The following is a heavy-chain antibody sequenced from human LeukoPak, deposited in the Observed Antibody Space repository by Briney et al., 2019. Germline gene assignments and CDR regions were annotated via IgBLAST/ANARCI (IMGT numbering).Heavy chain of an antibody. J-gene: IGHJ3*02. CDR3: ARDSEFGESEGRDDAFDI. CDR2: INHSGST. D-gene: IGHD3-10*01. V-gene: IGHV4-39*07. Sequence: PSETLSLTCTVSGGSISSSSYYWGWIRQPPGKGLEWIGEINHSGSTNYNPSLKSRVTISVDTSKNQFSLKLSSVTAADTAVYYCARDSEFGESEGRDDAFDIWGQGTMVTVSS. CDR1: GGSISSSSYY.